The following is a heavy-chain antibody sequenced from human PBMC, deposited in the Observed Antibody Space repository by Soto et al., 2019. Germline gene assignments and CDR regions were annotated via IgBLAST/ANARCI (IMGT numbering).Heavy chain of an antibody. CDR1: GYTFTSYG. CDR3: AREGRRVTIFGVVLGNWFDP. J-gene: IGHJ5*02. V-gene: IGHV1-18*01. D-gene: IGHD3-3*01. Sequence: ASVKVSCKASGYTFTSYGISWVRRAPGQGLEWMGWISAYNGNTNYAQKLQGRVTMTTDTSTSTAYMELRSLRSDDTAVYYCAREGRRVTIFGVVLGNWFDPWGQGTLVTVSS. CDR2: ISAYNGNT.